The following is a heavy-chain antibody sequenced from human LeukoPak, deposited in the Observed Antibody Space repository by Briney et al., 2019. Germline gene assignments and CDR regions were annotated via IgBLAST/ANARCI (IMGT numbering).Heavy chain of an antibody. J-gene: IGHJ2*01. CDR3: ARDLGSMIVVRTTNWSFDL. CDR1: GFTFSDYW. Sequence: GGSLRLSCASSGFTFSDYWRSWVRQAPGKGLEWLANINQDGSEMYYVDSVKGRFTISRNNGKNSLYLQSNSLRADGTAVYYCARDLGSMIVVRTTNWSFDLWGRGSLVTVSS. CDR2: INQDGSEM. V-gene: IGHV3-7*01. D-gene: IGHD3-22*01.